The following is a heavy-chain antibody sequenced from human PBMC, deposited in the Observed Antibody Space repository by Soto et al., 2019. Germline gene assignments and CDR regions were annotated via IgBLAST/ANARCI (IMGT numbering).Heavy chain of an antibody. J-gene: IGHJ6*02. CDR3: AKGYCSGGSCGRGYYYGMDV. CDR1: GGTFSSYA. V-gene: IGHV1-69*13. CDR2: IIPIFGTA. Sequence: SVKVSCKASGGTFSSYAISWVRQAPGQGLEWMGGIIPIFGTANYAQKFQGRVTITADESTSTAYMELSSLRSEDTAVYYCAKGYCSGGSCGRGYYYGMDVWGQGPTDTVS. D-gene: IGHD2-15*01.